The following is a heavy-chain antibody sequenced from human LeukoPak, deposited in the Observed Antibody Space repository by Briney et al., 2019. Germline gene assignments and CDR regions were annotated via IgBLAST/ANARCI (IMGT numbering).Heavy chain of an antibody. V-gene: IGHV1-2*02. J-gene: IGHJ6*02. D-gene: IGHD1-26*01. CDR3: ARWDSDYYYYYSLDV. Sequence: ASVKVSCKASGFTFTGYYTQWMRQAPGQGLEWMGWMNPNSGDTLYAPKFQGRVTMTRDTSLSTAYMELHRLTSDDSAIYYCARWDSDYYYYYSLDVWGQGTAVTVSS. CDR2: MNPNSGDT. CDR1: GFTFTGYY.